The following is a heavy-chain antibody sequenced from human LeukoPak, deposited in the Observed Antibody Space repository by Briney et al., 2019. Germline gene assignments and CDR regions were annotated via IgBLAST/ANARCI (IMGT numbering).Heavy chain of an antibody. CDR3: AKAAYGDYAGAFDI. V-gene: IGHV3-23*01. J-gene: IGHJ3*02. Sequence: GGSLRLSCAASGFTFSTYAMTWVRQAPGKGLEWVSSISGSGAGKFYAAPVKGRFTTSRDNSKNTLFVQMNNLRAEDTAVYYCAKAAYGDYAGAFDIWGQGTMVIVSS. D-gene: IGHD4-17*01. CDR2: ISGSGAGK. CDR1: GFTFSTYA.